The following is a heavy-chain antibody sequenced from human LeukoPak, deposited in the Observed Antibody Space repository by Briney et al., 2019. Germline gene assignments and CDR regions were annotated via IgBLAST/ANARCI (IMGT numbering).Heavy chain of an antibody. D-gene: IGHD5/OR15-5a*01. CDR2: FDPEEGER. J-gene: IGHJ4*02. Sequence: ASVKVSCKVSGDNLSGLTVHWVRQAPGKGVEWIGGFDPEEGERLYAQKFEGRVTMTEDTSTDTAYMQLTSLRSEDTAVYYCATFCVYDLLECFDYWGQGTLVTVSS. CDR3: ATFCVYDLLECFDY. V-gene: IGHV1-24*01. CDR1: GDNLSGLT.